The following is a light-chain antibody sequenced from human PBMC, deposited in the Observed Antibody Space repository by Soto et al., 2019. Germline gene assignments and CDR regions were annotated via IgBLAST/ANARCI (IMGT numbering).Light chain of an antibody. J-gene: IGLJ3*02. V-gene: IGLV1-40*01. CDR1: SSNIGAGYD. CDR2: GNS. CDR3: ESWDDTLKGHV. Sequence: QSVLTQPPSVSGAPGQRVTISCTGSSSNIGAGYDVHWYQQLPGTAPKLLIYGNSNRPSGVPDRVSGSKSGTSASLAITGLQAEDEADYYCESWDDTLKGHVFGGGTKLTVL.